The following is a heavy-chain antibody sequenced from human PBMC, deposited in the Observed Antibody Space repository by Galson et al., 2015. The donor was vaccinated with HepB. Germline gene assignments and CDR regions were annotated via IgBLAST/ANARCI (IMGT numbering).Heavy chain of an antibody. CDR2: IIPLFGTA. V-gene: IGHV1-69*06. CDR1: GGTFRTSP. D-gene: IGHD3-22*01. CDR3: AREEKDSSAYYPPYFDH. Sequence: SVKVSCKASGGTFRTSPITWVRQAPGQGLEWMGDIIPLFGTAIYAQDFQGRVTITADRFTSTAYMELSSLRSEDTAVYYCAREEKDSSAYYPPYFDHWGQGTLVTVSS. J-gene: IGHJ4*02.